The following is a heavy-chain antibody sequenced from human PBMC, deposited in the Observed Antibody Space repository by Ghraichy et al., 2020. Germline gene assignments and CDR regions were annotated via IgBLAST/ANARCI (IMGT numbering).Heavy chain of an antibody. D-gene: IGHD2-15*01. CDR1: GLSFSSFG. J-gene: IGHJ6*02. CDR3: AKDWGLSGGLRGDV. V-gene: IGHV3-30*18. Sequence: GGSLRLSCVASGLSFSSFGMHWVRQAPGKGLDWVAIISYDGGFIKYADSVKGRFTVSRDNSKNTLYLQMNRLRTEDTAMYYCAKDWGLSGGLRGDVWGQGTTVTVSS. CDR2: ISYDGGFI.